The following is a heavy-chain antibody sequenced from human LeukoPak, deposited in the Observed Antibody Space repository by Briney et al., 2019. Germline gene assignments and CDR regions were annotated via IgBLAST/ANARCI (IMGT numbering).Heavy chain of an antibody. CDR3: ARLGSHCSSTSCYVDY. J-gene: IGHJ4*02. CDR1: GGSISRYY. CDR2: IYYSGST. V-gene: IGHV4-59*08. Sequence: SETLSLTCNVSGGSISRYYWSWIRQPPGKGLEWIGYIYYSGSTNYNPSLKSRVTISVDTSKNQFSLKLSSVTAADTAVYYCARLGSHCSSTSCYVDYWGQGTLVTVSS. D-gene: IGHD2-2*01.